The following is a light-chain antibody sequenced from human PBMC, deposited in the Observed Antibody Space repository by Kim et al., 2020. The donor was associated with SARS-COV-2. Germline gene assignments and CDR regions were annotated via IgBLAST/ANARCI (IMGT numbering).Light chain of an antibody. Sequence: SYELTQPPSLSVSPGQTATITCSGSGLADKFAFWYQQKPGQSPVLVIYQDTRRPSGIPERFSGSNSGNTATLTISGTQAMDAADYYCQAWDSSAGVFGGGTQLTVL. CDR2: QDT. CDR1: GLADKF. V-gene: IGLV3-1*01. CDR3: QAWDSSAGV. J-gene: IGLJ3*02.